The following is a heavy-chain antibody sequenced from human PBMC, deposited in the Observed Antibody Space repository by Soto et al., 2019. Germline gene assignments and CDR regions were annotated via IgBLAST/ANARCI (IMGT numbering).Heavy chain of an antibody. CDR1: GFVFSSYS. CDR3: ATSGSSGWDFDY. J-gene: IGHJ4*02. Sequence: EVQLVESGGGLIQPGGSLRLSCATSGFVFSSYSMNWARQAPGKGLEWVSYISGSRSRSGYSIYYADSVKGRFTISRENAKNSLYLQMNSLRDEDTAVYYCATSGSSGWDFDYWGQGTLVTVSS. CDR2: ISGSRSRSGYSI. V-gene: IGHV3-48*02. D-gene: IGHD6-19*01.